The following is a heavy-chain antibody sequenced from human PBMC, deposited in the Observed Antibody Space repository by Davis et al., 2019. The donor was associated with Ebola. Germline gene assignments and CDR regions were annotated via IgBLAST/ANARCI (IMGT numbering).Heavy chain of an antibody. J-gene: IGHJ6*04. V-gene: IGHV3-30*03. D-gene: IGHD6-19*01. CDR3: ARDLDQWLVSNYYYGMDV. CDR1: GFTFSSYG. Sequence: GESLKISCAASGFTFSSYGMHWVRQAPGKGLEWVAVISYDGSNKYYADSVKGRFTISRDNSKNTLYLQMNSLRAEDTAVYYCARDLDQWLVSNYYYGMDVWGKGTTVTVSS. CDR2: ISYDGSNK.